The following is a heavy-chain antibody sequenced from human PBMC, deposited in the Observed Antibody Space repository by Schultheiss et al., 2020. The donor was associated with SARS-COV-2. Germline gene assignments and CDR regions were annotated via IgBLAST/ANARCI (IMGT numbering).Heavy chain of an antibody. CDR2: INPNSGGT. V-gene: IGHV1-2*02. D-gene: IGHD5-24*01. CDR1: GYTFTGYY. CDR3: ARTRWLHQINWYFDL. Sequence: ASVKVSCKASGYTFTGYYMHWVRQAPGQGLEWMGWINPNSGGTNYAQKFQGRVTITRDTSASTAYMELSSLRSEDTAVYYCARTRWLHQINWYFDLWGRGTLVTVSS. J-gene: IGHJ2*01.